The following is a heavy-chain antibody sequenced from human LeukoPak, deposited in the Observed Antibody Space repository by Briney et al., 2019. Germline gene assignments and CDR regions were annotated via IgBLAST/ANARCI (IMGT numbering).Heavy chain of an antibody. V-gene: IGHV3-7*01. D-gene: IGHD1-1*01. Sequence: GGSLRLSCAASGFTFSNYAMSWVRQAPGKGLEWVANIKQDGSEKYYVDSVKGRFTISRDNAKNSLYLQMNSLRAEDTAVYYCARWNDMEGLFDYWGQGTLVTVSS. J-gene: IGHJ4*02. CDR1: GFTFSNYA. CDR3: ARWNDMEGLFDY. CDR2: IKQDGSEK.